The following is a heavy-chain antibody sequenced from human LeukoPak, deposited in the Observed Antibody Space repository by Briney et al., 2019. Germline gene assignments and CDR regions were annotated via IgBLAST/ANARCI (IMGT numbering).Heavy chain of an antibody. V-gene: IGHV1-8*01. J-gene: IGHJ4*02. CDR1: GYTFTSYD. D-gene: IGHD2-8*01. CDR2: MNPNSGNT. CDR3: ARGTKSRVYFDY. Sequence: ASVKVSCKASGYTFTSYDINWVRQATGQGLEWMGWMNPNSGNTGYAQKFQGRVTMTRDTFISTAYMELSRLRSDDTAVYYCARGTKSRVYFDYWGQGTLVTVSS.